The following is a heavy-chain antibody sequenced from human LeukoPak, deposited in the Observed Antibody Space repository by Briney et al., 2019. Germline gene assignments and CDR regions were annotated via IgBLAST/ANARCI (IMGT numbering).Heavy chain of an antibody. D-gene: IGHD6-19*01. CDR2: ISGSGGSA. J-gene: IGHJ4*02. CDR1: GSTVSSSE. V-gene: IGHV3-23*01. CDR3: AKTGYSSGWYRIWDY. Sequence: PGGSLRLSYAPAGSTVSSSEIRSVRQAPGEGLEWHSAISGSGGSAYYADSVKGRFTISRENSRNSLSLQMNSLRAEDTALYYCAKTGYSSGWYRIWDYWGQGTLVTVSS.